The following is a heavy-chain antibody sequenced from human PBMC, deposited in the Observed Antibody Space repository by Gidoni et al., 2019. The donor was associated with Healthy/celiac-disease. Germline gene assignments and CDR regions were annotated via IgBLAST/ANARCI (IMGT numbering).Heavy chain of an antibody. D-gene: IGHD6-6*01. J-gene: IGHJ4*02. CDR3: ARGGYSSSSDAGSY. CDR2: ISSSSSYI. CDR1: GFTFSSDS. Sequence: EVPLVESGGGLVKPGGSLRLSCAASGFTFSSDSMNGVRQAPGEGLEWVSSISSSSSYIYYADSVKGRFTIARDNAKNSLYLQMNSLRAEDTAVYYCARGGYSSSSDAGSYWGQGTLVTVSS. V-gene: IGHV3-21*01.